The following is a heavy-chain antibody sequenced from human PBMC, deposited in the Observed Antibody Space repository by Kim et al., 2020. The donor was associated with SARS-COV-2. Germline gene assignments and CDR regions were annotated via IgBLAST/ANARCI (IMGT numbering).Heavy chain of an antibody. CDR3: AKAGITGTGIGGLRNWFDP. CDR1: GFTFSSYA. J-gene: IGHJ5*02. CDR2: ISGSGGST. V-gene: IGHV3-23*01. D-gene: IGHD1-20*01. Sequence: GGSLRLSCAASGFTFSSYAMSWVRQAPGKGLEWVSAISGSGGSTYYADSVKGRFTISRDNSKNTLYLQMNSLRAEDTAVYYCAKAGITGTGIGGLRNWFDPWGQGTLVTVSS.